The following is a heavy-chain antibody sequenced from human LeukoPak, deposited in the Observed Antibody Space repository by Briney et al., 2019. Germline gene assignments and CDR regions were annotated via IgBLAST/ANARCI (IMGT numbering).Heavy chain of an antibody. CDR2: ITSDGSST. Sequence: GGSLRLSCAASGFSFRIDWMHWVRQVPAKALEWVSQITSDGSSTTYADSVKGRFTISRYNSKNTLYLKMNSLTADATAVYSCASDSARDAFDIWGPGTMVTVSP. J-gene: IGHJ3*02. V-gene: IGHV3-74*01. CDR3: ASDSARDAFDI. CDR1: GFSFRIDW.